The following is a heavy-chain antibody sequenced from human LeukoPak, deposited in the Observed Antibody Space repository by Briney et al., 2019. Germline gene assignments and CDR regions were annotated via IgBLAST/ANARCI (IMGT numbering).Heavy chain of an antibody. D-gene: IGHD1-1*01. J-gene: IGHJ4*02. CDR1: GFTFSSYA. CDR2: ISGSGGST. V-gene: IGHV3-23*01. CDR3: AKDLEAWRPVRYYFDY. Sequence: GGSMTLYCAASGFTFSSYAMSWVRQAPGKGLEWVSAISGSGGSTYYADSVKGRFTISRDNSKNTLYLQMNSLRAEDTAVYYCAKDLEAWRPVRYYFDYWGQGTLVTVSS.